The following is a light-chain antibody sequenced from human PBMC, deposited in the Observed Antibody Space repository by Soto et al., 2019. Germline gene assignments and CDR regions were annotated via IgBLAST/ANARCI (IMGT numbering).Light chain of an antibody. CDR1: QSVSSSQ. CDR2: GAS. J-gene: IGKJ5*01. V-gene: IGKV3-20*01. Sequence: EILLTQSPGPPSFSPGERATLSCRASQSVSSSQLAWYQQKPGQAPRLLMYGASSRATGIPDRLSGSGSGTDFTLTISRLEPEDFAVYYCQQYGSSPITFGQGTRLEIK. CDR3: QQYGSSPIT.